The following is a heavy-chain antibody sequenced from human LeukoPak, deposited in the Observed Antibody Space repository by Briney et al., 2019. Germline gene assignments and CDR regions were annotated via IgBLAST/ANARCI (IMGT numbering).Heavy chain of an antibody. Sequence: GGSLRLSCAASGFTLSSYGIHWVRQAPGKGLEWVAVISYDGSNKYYADSVKGRFTISRDNSKNTLYLQMSSLRAEDTAVYYCARDSRFLEWLLPPLVGMDVWGRGTTVTVSS. D-gene: IGHD3-3*01. CDR1: GFTLSSYG. J-gene: IGHJ6*02. V-gene: IGHV3-30-3*01. CDR3: ARDSRFLEWLLPPLVGMDV. CDR2: ISYDGSNK.